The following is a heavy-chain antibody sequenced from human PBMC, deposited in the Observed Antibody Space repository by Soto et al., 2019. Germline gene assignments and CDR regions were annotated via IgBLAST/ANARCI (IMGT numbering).Heavy chain of an antibody. CDR2: MRNKASGYIT. J-gene: IGHJ6*03. V-gene: IGHV3-72*01. CDR3: VMAGRMGIYYNFYIDD. Sequence: EVQLVESGGGLVQPGGSLRLSCAASGFTFSDHYMDWVRQAPGKGLVWVGRMRNKASGYITEYAASETGKFTITTDDSRNSLYLQMNILKTEDTAVYYCVMAGRMGIYYNFYIDDWGKATTFSFSS. CDR1: GFTFSDHY.